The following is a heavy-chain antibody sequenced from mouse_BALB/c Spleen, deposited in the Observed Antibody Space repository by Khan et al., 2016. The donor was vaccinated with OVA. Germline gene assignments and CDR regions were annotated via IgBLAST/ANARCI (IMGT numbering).Heavy chain of an antibody. CDR1: GYPLTSYW. D-gene: IGHD1-1*01. Sequence: QVRLQQSGAELVKPGASVNLSCKASGYPLTSYWLHWVKQRPGQGLEWIGDIDPSDSYTNYNQKFKGKATLTVDKSSSTTYMQLSSLTLEDSAVSYCARSFTYGSSVWFGYWGQGTLVTVSA. CDR3: ARSFTYGSSVWFGY. CDR2: IDPSDSYT. J-gene: IGHJ3*01. V-gene: IGHV1-69*02.